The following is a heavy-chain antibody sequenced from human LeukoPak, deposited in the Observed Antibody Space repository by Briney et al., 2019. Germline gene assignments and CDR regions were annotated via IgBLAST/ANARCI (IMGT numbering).Heavy chain of an antibody. CDR3: AKVKGEARISFDY. Sequence: GGSRRLSCAASGFTFSSYAMSWVRQAPGKGLEWVSAISGSGGSTYYADSVKGRFTISRDNSKNTLYLQMNSLRAEDTAVYYCAKVKGEARISFDYWGQGTLVTVSS. D-gene: IGHD6-6*01. CDR1: GFTFSSYA. J-gene: IGHJ4*02. V-gene: IGHV3-23*01. CDR2: ISGSGGST.